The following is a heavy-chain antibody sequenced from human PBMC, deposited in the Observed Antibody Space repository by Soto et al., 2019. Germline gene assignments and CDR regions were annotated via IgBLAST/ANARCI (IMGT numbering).Heavy chain of an antibody. CDR1: GFTFSSYG. J-gene: IGHJ4*02. D-gene: IGHD2-15*01. Sequence: QVQLVESGGGVVQPGRSLRLSCAASGFTFSSYGMHWVRQAPGKGLEWVAVIWYDGSNKYYADAVKGRFPISRDNSKNTLYGLMNSLRAEDTAVYYCVSDIVGGRGGGGDYWGQGTLVTVSS. CDR2: IWYDGSNK. CDR3: VSDIVGGRGGGGDY. V-gene: IGHV3-33*01.